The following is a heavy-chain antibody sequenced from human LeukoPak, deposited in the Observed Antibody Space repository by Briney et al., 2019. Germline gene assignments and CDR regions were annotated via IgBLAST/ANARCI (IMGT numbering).Heavy chain of an antibody. CDR1: GGSISSSSYY. V-gene: IGHV4-39*01. CDR2: IYYSGST. CDR3: ARKLLEEQWLAFYYYMDV. Sequence: SETLSLTCTVSGGSISSSSYYWGWIRQPPGKGLEWIGSIYYSGSTYYNPSLKSRVTISVDTSKNQFSLKLSSVTAADTAGYYCARKLLEEQWLAFYYYMDVWGKGTTVTVSS. D-gene: IGHD6-19*01. J-gene: IGHJ6*03.